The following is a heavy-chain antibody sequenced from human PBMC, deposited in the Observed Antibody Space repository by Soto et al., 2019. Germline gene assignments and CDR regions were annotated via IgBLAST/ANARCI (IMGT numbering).Heavy chain of an antibody. Sequence: GSLRLSCAASGFTFSDYYMDWVRQAPGKGLDWVGRIRNEANSYTAEYAASVKGRFTMSRDDSTNTLYLQINSLKTEDTAVYYCSTDGVGDDYGDYYVSGYFDYWGQGTLVTVSS. CDR2: IRNEANSYTA. D-gene: IGHD4-17*01. J-gene: IGHJ4*02. CDR1: GFTFSDYY. V-gene: IGHV3-72*01. CDR3: STDGVGDDYGDYYVSGYFDY.